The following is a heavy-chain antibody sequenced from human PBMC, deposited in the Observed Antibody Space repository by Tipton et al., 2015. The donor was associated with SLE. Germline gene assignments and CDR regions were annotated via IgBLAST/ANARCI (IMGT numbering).Heavy chain of an antibody. CDR1: GGSMNSYY. CDR2: IFYSGST. D-gene: IGHD6-19*01. Sequence: TLSLTCVVSGGSMNSYYWRWIRRPPGKGLEWIGYIFYSGSTNYNPSPKSRVTISIDTSKNQFSLNLSSVTAADTAVYYCARVRKSSGWTFDYWGQGTLVTVSS. V-gene: IGHV4-59*01. CDR3: ARVRKSSGWTFDY. J-gene: IGHJ4*02.